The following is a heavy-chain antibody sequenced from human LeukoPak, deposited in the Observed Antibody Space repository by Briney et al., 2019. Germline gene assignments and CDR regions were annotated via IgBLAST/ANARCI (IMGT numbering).Heavy chain of an antibody. Sequence: PGGSLRLSCAASGFTFNSYSMNWVRQAPGKGLEWVSSISSSSYIYYADSVRGRFTISRDNAKNSLYLQMNSLRAEDTAVYYCARSLDTYCTCTSCYPTMVFWGQGTLVTVSS. J-gene: IGHJ4*02. CDR3: ARSLDTYCTCTSCYPTMVF. CDR2: ISSSSYI. V-gene: IGHV3-21*01. CDR1: GFTFNSYS. D-gene: IGHD2-2*01.